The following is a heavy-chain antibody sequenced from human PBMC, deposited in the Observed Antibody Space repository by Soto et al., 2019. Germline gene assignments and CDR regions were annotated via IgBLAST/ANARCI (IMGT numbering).Heavy chain of an antibody. Sequence: QAQLVQSGAEVKKPGSSVRLSCSTSGGSFSSYTLSWVRQAPGQGLEWMGRIIPVLTITDYAQKFRGRITIXAXKXXNTAYMELTSLRPDDTAVYYCARRRYCGADCYKNYYFGMDVWGQGTTGTVSS. V-gene: IGHV1-69*02. D-gene: IGHD2-21*02. CDR1: GGSFSSYT. J-gene: IGHJ6*02. CDR2: IIPVLTIT. CDR3: ARRRYCGADCYKNYYFGMDV.